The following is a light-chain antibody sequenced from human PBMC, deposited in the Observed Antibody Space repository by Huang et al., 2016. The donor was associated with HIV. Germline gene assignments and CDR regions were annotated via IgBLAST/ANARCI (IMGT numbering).Light chain of an antibody. Sequence: AIQMTQSPSSLSASVGDRVTITCRASQGIRNDLGWYQQIPGRAPKVLIYAASSLQSWVPSRFSGSGSGTDFTLTISSLQPEDFATYYCLQDYNYPYTFGQGTRLEIK. V-gene: IGKV1-6*01. J-gene: IGKJ2*01. CDR1: QGIRND. CDR2: AAS. CDR3: LQDYNYPYT.